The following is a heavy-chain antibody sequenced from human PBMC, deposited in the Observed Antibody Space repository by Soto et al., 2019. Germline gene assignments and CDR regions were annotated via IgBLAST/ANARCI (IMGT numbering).Heavy chain of an antibody. CDR2: ISSSSSTI. Sequence: ESGGGLVQPGGSLRLSCAASGFTFSSYSMNWVRQAPGKGLEWVSYISSSSSTIYYADSVKGRFTISRDNAKNSLYLQMNSLRDEDTAVYYCARDPGAYYYDSSGYYHYFDYWGQGTLVTVSS. CDR3: ARDPGAYYYDSSGYYHYFDY. J-gene: IGHJ4*02. D-gene: IGHD3-22*01. CDR1: GFTFSSYS. V-gene: IGHV3-48*02.